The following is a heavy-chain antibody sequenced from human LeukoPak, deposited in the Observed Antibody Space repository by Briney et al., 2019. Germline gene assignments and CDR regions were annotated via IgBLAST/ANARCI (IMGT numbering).Heavy chain of an antibody. J-gene: IGHJ5*02. D-gene: IGHD3-22*01. CDR2: IHYTGST. CDR1: GGSISSGGYY. CDR3: ARVDNSGSKRWFDP. V-gene: IGHV4-31*11. Sequence: SETLSLTCAVSGGSISSGGYYWSWICQLPGKGLEWIGYIHYTGSTYYNPSLKSQVSISEDTSKNQFSLTLTSVTAADTAIYYCARVDNSGSKRWFDPWGQGTLVTVSS.